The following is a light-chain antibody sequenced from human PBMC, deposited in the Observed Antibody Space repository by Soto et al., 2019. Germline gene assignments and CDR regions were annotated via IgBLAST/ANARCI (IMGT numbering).Light chain of an antibody. V-gene: IGKV1-9*01. Sequence: IQLTQSPSSLSASVGDRVTITCRASQGVSIYLAWYQQKLGKAPKVFIYGASTLQAGVPSRFSGSGSEPDFTRTISSLQPEEFASYYCQHLYSDPRTWTFGQGTKVDIK. CDR3: QHLYSDPRTWT. CDR1: QGVSIY. CDR2: GAS. J-gene: IGKJ1*01.